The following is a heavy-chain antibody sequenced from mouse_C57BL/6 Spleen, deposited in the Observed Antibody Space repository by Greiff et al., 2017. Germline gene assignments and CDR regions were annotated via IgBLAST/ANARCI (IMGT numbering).Heavy chain of an antibody. CDR2: IDPSDSYT. D-gene: IGHD2-2*01. CDR1: GYTFTSYW. J-gene: IGHJ3*01. CDR3: ARYVYARFAY. V-gene: IGHV1-69*01. Sequence: QVQLQPPGAELVMPGSSVKLSCKASGYTFTSYWMHWVKQRPGQGLAWIGEIDPSDSYTTYNQKFKGKSTLTVDNSSSTAYMQLSRLTSEDAAVYDSARYVYARFAYWGEGTLVTVSA.